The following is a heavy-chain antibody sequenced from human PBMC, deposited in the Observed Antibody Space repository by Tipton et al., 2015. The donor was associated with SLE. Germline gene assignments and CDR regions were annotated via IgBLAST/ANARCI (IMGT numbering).Heavy chain of an antibody. Sequence: TLSLTCTVSGGSVSSNNYHWGWIRQPPGKGLEWIGYIYSSGTTNYNPSLKSRGTISLDTSKNQFSLSLRSLTAADTAVYFCAGGGGVGAYDFWGQGTLVTVSS. D-gene: IGHD2-8*02. CDR3: AGGGGVGAYDF. CDR2: IYSSGTT. CDR1: GGSVSSNNYH. V-gene: IGHV4-61*01. J-gene: IGHJ4*02.